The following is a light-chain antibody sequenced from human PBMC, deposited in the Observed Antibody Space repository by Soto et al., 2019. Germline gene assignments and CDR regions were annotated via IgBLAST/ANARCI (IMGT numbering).Light chain of an antibody. Sequence: MQMNHAPSSVSASLGYRVTITCRSSQVIYSWIAWYQQKPGRAPKLLIFAASNLQSGVPVRFSGSGSGTDFILSINSRLPADVTAYYCRQPDNLPLTFGHGTRLEIK. CDR3: RQPDNLPLT. CDR2: AAS. J-gene: IGKJ5*01. V-gene: IGKV1-12*01. CDR1: QVIYSW.